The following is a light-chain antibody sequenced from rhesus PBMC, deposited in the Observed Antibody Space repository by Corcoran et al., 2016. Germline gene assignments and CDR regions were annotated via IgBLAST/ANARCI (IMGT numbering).Light chain of an antibody. V-gene: IGKV3-42*02. J-gene: IGKJ3*01. Sequence: EIVLTQSPATLSLSPGERATLSCRASQSVSSSLAWYQQKPGQPPRLLIYAASSRATGIPDRFSGSGSGTDFTLTISSLEPEDVGVYYCQQYSNWPFTCGPGTKLDIK. CDR1: QSVSSS. CDR2: AAS. CDR3: QQYSNWPFT.